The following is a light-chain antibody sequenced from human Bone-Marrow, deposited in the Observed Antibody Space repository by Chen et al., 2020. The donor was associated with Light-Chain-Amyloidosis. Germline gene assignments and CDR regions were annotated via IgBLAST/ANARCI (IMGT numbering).Light chain of an antibody. Sequence: DIQLTQSPSSLAASVGDRVTITCHASKDISNYLNWYQQKPGKAPKLLIYDASNLETGVPSRFSGSGSGTDFTFTISSLQPEDIATYYCQHYYNLPPFFTFGPGTKVDIK. J-gene: IGKJ3*01. CDR2: DAS. V-gene: IGKV1-33*01. CDR3: QHYYNLPPFFT. CDR1: KDISNY.